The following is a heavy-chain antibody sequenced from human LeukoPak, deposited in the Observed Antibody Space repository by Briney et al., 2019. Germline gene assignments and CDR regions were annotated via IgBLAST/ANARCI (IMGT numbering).Heavy chain of an antibody. Sequence: GASVKLSCKASGYTFTSYGISWVRQAPGQGLEWMGWISAYNGNTNYAQKLQGRVTMTTDTSTSTAYMELRSLRSDDTAVYYCARDVEWVTTAWVTKRILDYWGQGTLVTVSS. V-gene: IGHV1-18*01. D-gene: IGHD4-17*01. CDR1: GYTFTSYG. CDR3: ARDVEWVTTAWVTKRILDY. J-gene: IGHJ4*02. CDR2: ISAYNGNT.